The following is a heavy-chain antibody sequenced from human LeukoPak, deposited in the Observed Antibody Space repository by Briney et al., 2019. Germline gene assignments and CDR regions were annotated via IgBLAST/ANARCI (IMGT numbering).Heavy chain of an antibody. CDR3: VQCLASSGFQIPGPDRD. J-gene: IGHJ4*02. V-gene: IGHV3-23*01. Sequence: GGSLRLSCAASGFTFNNFAMSWVRQAPGKGLEWVSFISGGGRNAYYADSVKGHFTISRDNAKNTVYLQMNNLRVEDTALYYCVQCLASSGFQIPGPDRDWGRGTLVTVSP. CDR1: GFTFNNFA. CDR2: ISGGGRNA. D-gene: IGHD3-22*01.